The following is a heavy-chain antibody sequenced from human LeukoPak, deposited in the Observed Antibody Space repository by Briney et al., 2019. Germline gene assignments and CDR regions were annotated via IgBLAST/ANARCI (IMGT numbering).Heavy chain of an antibody. J-gene: IGHJ4*02. V-gene: IGHV1-2*02. CDR2: INPNSGGT. CDR3: ASPVKSSGYYYEGFDY. Sequence: ASVKVSCKASGYTFTGYYMHWVRQAPGQGLEWMGWINPNSGGTNYAQKFQGRVTMTRDTSISTAYMELSRLRSDDTAVYYCASPVKSSGYYYEGFDYWGQGTLVTVSS. CDR1: GYTFTGYY. D-gene: IGHD3-22*01.